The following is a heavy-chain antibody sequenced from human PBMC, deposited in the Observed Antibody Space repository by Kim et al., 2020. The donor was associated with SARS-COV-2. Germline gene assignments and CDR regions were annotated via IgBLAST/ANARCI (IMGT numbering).Heavy chain of an antibody. D-gene: IGHD6-19*01. Sequence: PGKGRFTISRDNSRNTLYVQMNDLRAEDTAVYYCAKGAGSAWYNLDYWGQGILVTVSS. V-gene: IGHV3-23*01. CDR3: AKGAGSAWYNLDY. J-gene: IGHJ4*02.